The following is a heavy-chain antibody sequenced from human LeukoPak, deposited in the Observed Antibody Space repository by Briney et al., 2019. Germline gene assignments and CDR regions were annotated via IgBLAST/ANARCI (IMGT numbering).Heavy chain of an antibody. Sequence: PSETLSLTCTVSGYSISSGYYWGWIRQPPGKGLEWIGSIYHSGSTYYNPSLKSRVTISVDTSKNQFSLKLSSVTAADTAVYYCARYPCGYVAYFDYWGQGTLVTVSS. CDR1: GYSISSGYY. CDR2: IYHSGST. J-gene: IGHJ4*02. D-gene: IGHD3-22*01. V-gene: IGHV4-38-2*02. CDR3: ARYPCGYVAYFDY.